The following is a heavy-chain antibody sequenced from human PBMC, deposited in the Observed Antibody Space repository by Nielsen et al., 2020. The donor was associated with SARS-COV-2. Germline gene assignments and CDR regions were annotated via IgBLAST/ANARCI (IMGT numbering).Heavy chain of an antibody. CDR1: GGSISSSSYY. Sequence: GSLRLSCTVSGGSISSSSYYWGWIRQPPGKGLEWIGSIYYSGSTYYNPSLKSRVTISVDTSKNQFSLKLSSVTAADTAVYYCARQHSSSWYEFDYWGQGTLVTVSS. CDR2: IYYSGST. J-gene: IGHJ4*02. D-gene: IGHD6-13*01. CDR3: ARQHSSSWYEFDY. V-gene: IGHV4-39*01.